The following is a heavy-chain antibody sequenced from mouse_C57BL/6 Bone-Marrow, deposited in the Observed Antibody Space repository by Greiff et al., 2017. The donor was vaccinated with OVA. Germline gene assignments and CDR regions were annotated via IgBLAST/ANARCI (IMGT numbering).Heavy chain of an antibody. CDR3: ERRGDYDPYWYFDV. Sequence: VKLQESGPELVKPGASVKLSCKASGYTFTSYDINWVKQRPGQGLEWIGWIYPRDGSTKYNEKFKGKATLTVDTSSSTAYMELHSLTSVDSAVYFCERRGDYDPYWYFDVWGTGTTVTVSS. CDR2: IYPRDGST. V-gene: IGHV1-85*01. J-gene: IGHJ1*03. CDR1: GYTFTSYD. D-gene: IGHD2-4*01.